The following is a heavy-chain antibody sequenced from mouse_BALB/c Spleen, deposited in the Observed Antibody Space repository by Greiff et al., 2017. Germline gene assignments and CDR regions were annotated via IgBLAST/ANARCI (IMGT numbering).Heavy chain of an antibody. Sequence: VQLQQSGAELARPGASVKMSCKASGYTFTSYTMHWVKQRPGQGLEWIGYINPSSGYTNYNQKFKDKATLTADKSSSTAYMQLSSLTSEDSAVYYCARSGPYGSSGYAMDYWGQGTSVTVSS. CDR2: INPSSGYT. J-gene: IGHJ4*01. V-gene: IGHV1-4*01. CDR1: GYTFTSYT. D-gene: IGHD1-1*01. CDR3: ARSGPYGSSGYAMDY.